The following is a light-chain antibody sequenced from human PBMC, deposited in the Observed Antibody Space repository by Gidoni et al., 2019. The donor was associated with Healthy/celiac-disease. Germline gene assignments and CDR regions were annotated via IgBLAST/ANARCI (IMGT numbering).Light chain of an antibody. Sequence: EIVLKQSPGTLSLSPGERANLSCRASQSVSSSYLAWYQQKPGQDPRLLIYGASSRATGIPDRFSCSGSGTDFTLTISRLEPEDFAVYYCQHYGSSPRTFGQGTKVEIK. V-gene: IGKV3-20*01. J-gene: IGKJ1*01. CDR3: QHYGSSPRT. CDR2: GAS. CDR1: QSVSSSY.